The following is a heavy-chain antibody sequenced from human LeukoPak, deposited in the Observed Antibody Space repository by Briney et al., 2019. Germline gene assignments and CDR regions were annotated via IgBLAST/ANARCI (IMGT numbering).Heavy chain of an antibody. CDR1: GFTFSYYG. Sequence: PGGSLRLSCAASGFTFSYYGMHWVRQAPGKGLEWVAVISNDGSNKYYADSVKGRFTISRDNSRNTLYLQMNSLRAEDTAVYYCAKGAHYYESSGPTDYWGQGTLVTVSS. V-gene: IGHV3-30*18. J-gene: IGHJ4*02. CDR2: ISNDGSNK. D-gene: IGHD3-22*01. CDR3: AKGAHYYESSGPTDY.